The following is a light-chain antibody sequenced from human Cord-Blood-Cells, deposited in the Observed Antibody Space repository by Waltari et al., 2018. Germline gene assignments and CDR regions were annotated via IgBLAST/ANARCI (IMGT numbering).Light chain of an antibody. J-gene: IGKJ1*01. CDR2: WAS. V-gene: IGKV4-1*01. CDR1: QSVLYSSNNKNY. Sequence: DIVMTQSTDSLAVSLGERATTDCKSSQSVLYSSNNKNYLAWYQQKPGQPPKLLIYWASTRESGVPDRFSGRGSGTDFTLTISSLQAEDVAVYYCQQYYSTPWTFGQGTKVEIK. CDR3: QQYYSTPWT.